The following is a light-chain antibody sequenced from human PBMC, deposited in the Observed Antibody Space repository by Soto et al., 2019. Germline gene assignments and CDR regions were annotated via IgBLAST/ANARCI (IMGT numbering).Light chain of an antibody. V-gene: IGKV2-28*01. CDR3: MQALRTLYT. J-gene: IGKJ2*01. CDR1: QSLLHSNGYNY. Sequence: DIVMTQSPLSLPVTPGEPASISCRSSQSLLHSNGYNYLDWYLQKPGQSPQLLIYLGSNRASGVPDRFSGSGSGTDFTLKISRVEAEDVGVYSCMQALRTLYTFGQGTKLEIK. CDR2: LGS.